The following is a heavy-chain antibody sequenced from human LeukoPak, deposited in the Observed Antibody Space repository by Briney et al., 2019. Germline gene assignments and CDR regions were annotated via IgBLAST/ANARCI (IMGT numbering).Heavy chain of an antibody. Sequence: GASVKVSCKASGYTFSSYGISWVRQAPGQGLEWMGWISVYNGNTNYAQKLQGRVTMTTDTSTSTAYMELRSLRSDDTAVYYCATSSLGNQKYYYGMDVWGQGTTVTVSS. V-gene: IGHV1-18*01. J-gene: IGHJ6*02. CDR2: ISVYNGNT. CDR3: ATSSLGNQKYYYGMDV. CDR1: GYTFSSYG.